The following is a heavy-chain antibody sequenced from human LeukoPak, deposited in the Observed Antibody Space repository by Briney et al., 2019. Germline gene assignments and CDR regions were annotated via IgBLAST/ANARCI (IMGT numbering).Heavy chain of an antibody. CDR3: ARGLKVPRVQRTRSYYMDV. CDR2: INAGNGNT. Sequence: GASVKVSCKASGYTFTSYAMHWVRQAPGQGLEWMGWINAGNGNTKYSQKFQGRVTITRDTSASTGYMELSSLRSEDTAVYYCARGLKVPRVQRTRSYYMDVWGKGTTVTVSS. V-gene: IGHV1-3*01. CDR1: GYTFTSYA. D-gene: IGHD6-25*01. J-gene: IGHJ6*03.